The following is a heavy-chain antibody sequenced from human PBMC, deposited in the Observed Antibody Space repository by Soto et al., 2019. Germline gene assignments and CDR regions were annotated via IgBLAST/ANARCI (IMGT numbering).Heavy chain of an antibody. CDR2: SSAYNCNT. J-gene: IGHJ5*02. V-gene: IGHV1-18*01. D-gene: IGHD3-10*01. CDR3: ARDYDSGSYRFDP. Sequence: QVQLVQSGPEVKKPGASVKVSCKASAYTFTSYGITWVRQAPGQGLVWMGWSSAYNCNTHYAHKFQGRVTMATRPSTITACMELRSLTYDDTAVYYCARDYDSGSYRFDPWGQGTLVTVSS. CDR1: AYTFTSYG.